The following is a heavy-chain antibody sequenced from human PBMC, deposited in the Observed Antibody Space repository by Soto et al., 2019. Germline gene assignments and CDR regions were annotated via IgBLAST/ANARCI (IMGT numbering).Heavy chain of an antibody. V-gene: IGHV1-69*04. CDR2: IIPILGIA. CDR1: GGTFSSYT. CDR3: ARDRGDYVGSCDY. Sequence: ASVKVSCKASGGTFSSYTISWVRQAPGQGLEWMGRIIPILGIANYAQKFQGRVTITADKSTSTAYMELSSLRSEDTAVYYCARDRGDYVGSCDYWGQGTLVTVSS. J-gene: IGHJ4*02. D-gene: IGHD4-17*01.